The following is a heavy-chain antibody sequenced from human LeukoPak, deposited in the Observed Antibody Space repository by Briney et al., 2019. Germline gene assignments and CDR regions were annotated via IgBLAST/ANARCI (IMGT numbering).Heavy chain of an antibody. CDR1: GGTFSSYT. J-gene: IGHJ1*01. V-gene: IGHV1-69*04. CDR3: ARDQGSSWSKRGLYFQH. CDR2: IIPILGIA. Sequence: SVKVSCKASGGTFSSYTISWVRQAPGQGLEWMGRIIPILGIANYAQKFQGRVTITADKSTSTAYMELSSLRSEDTAVYYCARDQGSSWSKRGLYFQHWGQGTLVTVSS. D-gene: IGHD6-13*01.